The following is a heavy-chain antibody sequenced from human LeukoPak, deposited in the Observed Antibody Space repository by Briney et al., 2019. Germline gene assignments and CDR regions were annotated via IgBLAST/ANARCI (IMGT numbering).Heavy chain of an antibody. V-gene: IGHV3-23*01. CDR2: ISDSGDST. Sequence: GGSLRLSCAASGFTFRNYAMSWVRQAPGKWLEWVSIISDSGDSTYYADSVKGRFTISRDTSMNTLYLQMNSLRADDTAIYYCARLYSGTSSWYDYWGQGTLVTVSS. J-gene: IGHJ4*02. D-gene: IGHD1-26*01. CDR3: ARLYSGTSSWYDY. CDR1: GFTFRNYA.